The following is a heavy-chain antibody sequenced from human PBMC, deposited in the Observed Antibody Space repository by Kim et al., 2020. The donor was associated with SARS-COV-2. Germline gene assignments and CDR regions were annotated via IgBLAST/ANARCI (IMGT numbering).Heavy chain of an antibody. J-gene: IGHJ6*02. CDR3: ARDYYDSSGYSSYGMDV. Sequence: VKGRCTSSRDNSKNTLYLQMNSLRAEDTAVYYCARDYYDSSGYSSYGMDVWGQGTTVTVSS. V-gene: IGHV3-30*01. D-gene: IGHD3-22*01.